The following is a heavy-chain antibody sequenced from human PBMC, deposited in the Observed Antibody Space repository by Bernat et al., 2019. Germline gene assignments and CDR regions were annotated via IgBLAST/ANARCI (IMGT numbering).Heavy chain of an antibody. D-gene: IGHD6-13*01. CDR1: GFTFSNYA. Sequence: EVQLLESGGGLVQPGGSLRLSCAASGFTFSNYALTWVRQAPGKGLEWVSAVRGSDGSTYYADSVKGRFIMSRDRSRATMDLQMNSLRPEDTAVYYCAKASPYGTTWYGRVDVWGQGTTVTVSS. CDR3: AKASPYGTTWYGRVDV. J-gene: IGHJ6*02. CDR2: VRGSDGST. V-gene: IGHV3-23*01.